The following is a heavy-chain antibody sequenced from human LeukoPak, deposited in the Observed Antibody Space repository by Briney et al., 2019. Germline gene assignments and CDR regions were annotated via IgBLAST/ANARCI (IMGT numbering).Heavy chain of an antibody. Sequence: PGGSLRLSCAASGFTFSSYSMNWVRQAPGKGLEWVSSISSSSSYIYYADSVKGRFTISRDNAKNSLYLQMNSLRAEDTAVYYCARDWYYYDSSGYAGYWGQGTLVTVSS. CDR2: ISSSSSYI. V-gene: IGHV3-21*01. CDR3: ARDWYYYDSSGYAGY. CDR1: GFTFSSYS. D-gene: IGHD3-22*01. J-gene: IGHJ4*02.